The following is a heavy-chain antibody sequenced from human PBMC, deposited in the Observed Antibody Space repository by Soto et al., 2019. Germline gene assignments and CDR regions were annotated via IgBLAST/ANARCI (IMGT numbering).Heavy chain of an antibody. CDR3: AKDPRLELRGVDS. V-gene: IGHV3-23*01. J-gene: IGHJ4*02. CDR1: GYNFGSYA. D-gene: IGHD1-7*01. CDR2: IGGGGIGS. Sequence: DVHLLESGGGLVQPGGSLRLSCVASGYNFGSYAMMWVRQAPEKGLEWLSTIGGGGIGSYYADSVKGRFTISRDNSKTTRYLQMNSLRAEDTGVYYCAKDPRLELRGVDSWGQGTQVTVSS.